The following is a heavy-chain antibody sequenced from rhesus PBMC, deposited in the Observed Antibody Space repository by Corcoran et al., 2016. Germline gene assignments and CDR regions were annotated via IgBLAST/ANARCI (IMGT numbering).Heavy chain of an antibody. CDR3: ARDLDGSGYFDY. V-gene: IGHV3-201*01. Sequence: EVQLVESGGGVVQPGGSLSLSCAASGFTFDDYAMHWVRQAPGKGLEWVSGISWSGGSTYYADSVKGQFTISRDNAKNSLYLQMGSLRAEDTALYYCARDLDGSGYFDYWGQGVLVTVSS. D-gene: IGHD2-21*01. CDR2: ISWSGGST. J-gene: IGHJ4*01. CDR1: GFTFDDYA.